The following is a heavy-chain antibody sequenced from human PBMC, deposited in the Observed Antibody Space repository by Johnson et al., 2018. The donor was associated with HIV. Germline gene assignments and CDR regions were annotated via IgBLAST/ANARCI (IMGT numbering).Heavy chain of an antibody. CDR3: ARAIGDGYPGMKAFDI. CDR1: GFTFSSYA. J-gene: IGHJ3*02. CDR2: ISGSGGST. Sequence: EVQLVESGGGFVQPGGSLRLSCAASGFTFSSYAMSWVRQAPGKGLEWVSAISGSGGSTYYADSVKGRFTISRDNSKNTLYLQMGSLRTEDTAVYYCARAIGDGYPGMKAFDIWGQGTMVTVSS. D-gene: IGHD5-24*01. V-gene: IGHV3-23*04.